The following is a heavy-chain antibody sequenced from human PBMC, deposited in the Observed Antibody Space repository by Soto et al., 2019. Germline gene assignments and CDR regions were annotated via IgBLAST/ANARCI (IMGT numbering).Heavy chain of an antibody. Sequence: PGGSLRLSCAASGFTFSSYVMTWVRQAPGKGLEWVSSFSGGTYYADSVKGRFTISRDNSNDTLYLQMNSLRAEDTAIYFCAKSLSRTDYGVDVWGQGTTVTVSS. CDR2: FSGGT. J-gene: IGHJ6*02. V-gene: IGHV3-23*01. CDR3: AKSLSRTDYGVDV. CDR1: GFTFSSYV. D-gene: IGHD1-1*01.